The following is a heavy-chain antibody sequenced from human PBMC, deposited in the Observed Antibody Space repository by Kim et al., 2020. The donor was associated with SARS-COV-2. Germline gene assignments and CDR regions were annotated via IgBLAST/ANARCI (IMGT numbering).Heavy chain of an antibody. D-gene: IGHD6-13*01. V-gene: IGHV3-21*01. J-gene: IGHJ4*02. Sequence: VKGRFTISRDNAKNSLYLQMNSLRAEDTAVYYCARANSSSWYSTPSHFDYWGQGTLVTVSS. CDR3: ARANSSSWYSTPSHFDY.